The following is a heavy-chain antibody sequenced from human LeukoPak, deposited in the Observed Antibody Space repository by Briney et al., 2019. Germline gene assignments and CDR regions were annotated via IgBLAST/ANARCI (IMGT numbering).Heavy chain of an antibody. CDR1: GITFSNYA. J-gene: IGHJ4*02. V-gene: IGHV3-23*01. D-gene: IGHD2-15*01. CDR3: AKQLGYCSDGSCYFPY. Sequence: PGGSLRLSCVASGITFSNYAVSWVRQAPDKGLDWVSVISGSAHKIRYADSVQGRFTISRDNSKSTLCLQMNSLRAEDTAVYYCAKQLGYCSDGSCYFPYWGQGTLVTVSS. CDR2: ISGSAHKI.